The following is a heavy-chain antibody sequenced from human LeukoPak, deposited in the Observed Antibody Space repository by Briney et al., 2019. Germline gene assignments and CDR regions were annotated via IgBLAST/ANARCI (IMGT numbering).Heavy chain of an antibody. D-gene: IGHD6-6*01. CDR1: GFTFNSYV. CDR3: ARVDGASGAARMDV. Sequence: GSLRLSCAASGFTFNSYVMNWVRQAPGKGLEWASVISSSSTYIFYADSVKGRFAISRDNAKNSLFLQMNSLRADDTAVYYCARVDGASGAARMDVWGQGTTVTVSS. CDR2: ISSSSTYI. J-gene: IGHJ6*02. V-gene: IGHV3-21*01.